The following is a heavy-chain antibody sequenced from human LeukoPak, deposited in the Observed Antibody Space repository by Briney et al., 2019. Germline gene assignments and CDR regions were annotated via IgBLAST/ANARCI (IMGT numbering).Heavy chain of an antibody. CDR2: IYYSGST. CDR3: ARHTEMATPQYYFDY. J-gene: IGHJ4*02. V-gene: IGHV4-59*08. Sequence: PSETLSLTCTVPGGSISSYFWIWIRQPPGKGLEWIGYIYYSGSTNYNPSLKSRVTISVDTSKNQFSLKLSSVTAADTAVYYCARHTEMATPQYYFDYWGQGTLVTVSS. CDR1: GGSISSYF. D-gene: IGHD5-24*01.